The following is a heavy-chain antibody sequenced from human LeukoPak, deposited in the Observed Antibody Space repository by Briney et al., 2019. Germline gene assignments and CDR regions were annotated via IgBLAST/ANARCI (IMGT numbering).Heavy chain of an antibody. CDR1: GYTFTGYY. CDR3: ARLGSPTVTIGYYYYYGMDV. D-gene: IGHD4-17*01. V-gene: IGHV1-2*06. Sequence: ASVKVSCKASGYTFTGYYMHWVRQAPGQGLEWMGRINPNSGGTNYAQKFQGRVTMTRDTSISTAYMELSRLRSDDTAVYYCARLGSPTVTIGYYYYYGMDVWGQGTLVTVSS. J-gene: IGHJ6*02. CDR2: INPNSGGT.